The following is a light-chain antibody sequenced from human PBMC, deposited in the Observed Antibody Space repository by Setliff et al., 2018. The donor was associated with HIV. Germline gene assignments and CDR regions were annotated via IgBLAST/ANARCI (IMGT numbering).Light chain of an antibody. CDR3: SSYTNTLSLWV. Sequence: ALAQPASVSGSPGQSITISCTGTSSDIGAYDFVSWYQQHPGKAPKLMIFHVTERPSGISDRFSGSKSDTQPEDEAHYYCSSYTNTLSLWVFGGGTKVTVL. V-gene: IGLV2-14*03. CDR1: SSDIGAYDF. CDR2: HVT. J-gene: IGLJ3*02.